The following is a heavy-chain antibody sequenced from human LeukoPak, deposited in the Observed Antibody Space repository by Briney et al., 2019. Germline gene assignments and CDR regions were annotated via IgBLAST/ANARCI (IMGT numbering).Heavy chain of an antibody. Sequence: SQTLSLTCTVSGGSISSGGYYESWIRQHPGKGLEWIGYIYYSGSTYYNPSLKSRVTISVDTSKNQFSLKLSSVTAADTAVYYRARESSSGYSVDYWGQGTLVTVSS. V-gene: IGHV4-31*03. CDR2: IYYSGST. J-gene: IGHJ4*02. CDR1: GGSISSGGYY. CDR3: ARESSSGYSVDY. D-gene: IGHD3-22*01.